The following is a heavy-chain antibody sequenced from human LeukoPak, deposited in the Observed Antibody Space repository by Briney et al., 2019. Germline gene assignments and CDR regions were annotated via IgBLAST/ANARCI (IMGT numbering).Heavy chain of an antibody. CDR1: GYTFTGYY. CDR2: INPNSGGT. J-gene: IGHJ6*03. D-gene: IGHD6-6*01. V-gene: IGHV1-2*02. Sequence: GASVKVSCKASGYTFTGYYLHWVRQAPGQGLEWMGWINPNSGGTNYAQKFQGRVTMTGDTSISTAYMELSRLRSDDTAVYYCFVTSITARPVYYMDVWGKGTTVTVSS. CDR3: FVTSITARPVYYMDV.